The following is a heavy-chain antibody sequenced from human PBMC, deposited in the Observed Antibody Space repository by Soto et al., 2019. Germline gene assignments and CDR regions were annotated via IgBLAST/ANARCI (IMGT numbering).Heavy chain of an antibody. V-gene: IGHV1-18*01. CDR1: GYTFTSYG. J-gene: IGHJ2*01. D-gene: IGHD3-10*01. CDR3: ARDRGDYVPLRGVNWYFDL. Sequence: QVQLVQSGAEVKKPGASVKVSCKASGYTFTSYGISWVRQAPGQGLEWMGWISAYNGNTNYAQKLQGRGTMTTDTSTSTAYMELRSLRSDDTAVYYCARDRGDYVPLRGVNWYFDLWGRGTLVTVSS. CDR2: ISAYNGNT.